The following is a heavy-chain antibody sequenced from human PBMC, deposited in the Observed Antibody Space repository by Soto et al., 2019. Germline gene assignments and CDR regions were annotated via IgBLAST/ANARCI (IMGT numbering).Heavy chain of an antibody. V-gene: IGHV1-2*02. J-gene: IGHJ4*02. D-gene: IGHD3-3*01. CDR3: ARGHYDYGTNDY. CDR2: INPNSGGT. Sequence: ASVKGCCKASGYTFTGYYMHWVRQAPGQGLEWMGWINPNSGGTNYAQKFQGRVTMTRDTSISTAYMELSRLRSDDTAVYYCARGHYDYGTNDYWGQGTLVTVSS. CDR1: GYTFTGYY.